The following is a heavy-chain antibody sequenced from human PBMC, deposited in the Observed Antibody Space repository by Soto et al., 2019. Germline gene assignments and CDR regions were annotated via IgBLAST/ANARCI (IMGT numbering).Heavy chain of an antibody. J-gene: IGHJ6*02. CDR2: ISVSGST. D-gene: IGHD3-3*01. CDR1: GFTFSSYP. V-gene: IGHV3-23*01. CDR3: AKSFWSGFYTSYYYYGLDV. Sequence: GGSLRLSCAASGFTFSSYPMSWVRQAPGKGLVWVSAISVSGSTYYADSVKGRFTLSRDNSKNTLYLQMNSLRAEDTAIYYCAKSFWSGFYTSYYYYGLDVWGQGTTVTVSS.